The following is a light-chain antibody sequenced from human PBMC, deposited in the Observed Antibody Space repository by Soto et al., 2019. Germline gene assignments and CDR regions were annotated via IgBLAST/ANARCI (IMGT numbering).Light chain of an antibody. Sequence: QSVLAQPASVSGSPGQSITISCTGTSSDVGGYNYVSWYQQHPGKAPKLMIYEVNKRPSGVPDRFSGSKSGNTASLTVSGLQAEDEADYYCSSYAGSSNVFXTGTNVTVL. V-gene: IGLV2-8*01. CDR2: EVN. J-gene: IGLJ1*01. CDR1: SSDVGGYNY. CDR3: SSYAGSSNV.